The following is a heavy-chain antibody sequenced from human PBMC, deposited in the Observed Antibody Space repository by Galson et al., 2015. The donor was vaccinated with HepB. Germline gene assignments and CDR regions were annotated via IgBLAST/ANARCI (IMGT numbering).Heavy chain of an antibody. CDR2: MHYSGST. V-gene: IGHV4-59*01. CDR1: GASISSYY. D-gene: IGHD6-6*01. J-gene: IGHJ5*02. Sequence: ETLSLTCTVSGASISSYYWSWIRQPPGKGLEWITYMHYSGSTNYNPSLKSRVTISVDTSKNQVSLKLSSVTAADTAVYYCARLSISSGWFDPWGQGTLVTVSS. CDR3: ARLSISSGWFDP.